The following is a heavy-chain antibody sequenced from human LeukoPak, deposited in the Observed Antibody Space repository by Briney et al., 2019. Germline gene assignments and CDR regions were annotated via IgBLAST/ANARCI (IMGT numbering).Heavy chain of an antibody. D-gene: IGHD6-6*01. CDR1: GGSISSGGYS. CDR2: IYHSGST. Sequence: SQTLSLTCAVSGGSISSGGYSWSWIRQPPGKGLEWIGYIYHSGSTYYNPSLKSRVTISVDRSKNQFSLKLSSVTAADTAVYYCARTSIAARRANTFDIWGQGTMVTVSS. V-gene: IGHV4-30-2*01. CDR3: ARTSIAARRANTFDI. J-gene: IGHJ3*02.